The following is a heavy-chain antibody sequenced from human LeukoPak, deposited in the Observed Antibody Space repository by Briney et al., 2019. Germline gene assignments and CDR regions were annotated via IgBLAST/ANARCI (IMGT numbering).Heavy chain of an antibody. V-gene: IGHV3-15*01. D-gene: IGHD3-10*01. CDR3: TTAGRYGSGSYLYYFDY. CDR2: IKSKTDGGTT. Sequence: GGSLRLSCAASGFTFSNAWMSWVRQAPGKGLEWVGRIKSKTDGGTTDYAEPVKGRFTISRNDSKNTLYLQMNSLKTGDTGVYYCTTAGRYGSGSYLYYFDYWGQGTLVTVSS. J-gene: IGHJ4*02. CDR1: GFTFSNAW.